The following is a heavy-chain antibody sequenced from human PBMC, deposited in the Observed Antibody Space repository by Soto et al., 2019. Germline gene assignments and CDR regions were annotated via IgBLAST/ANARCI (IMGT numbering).Heavy chain of an antibody. CDR3: ARGLGTVLMVYAIGSYYFDY. Sequence: SETLSLTCAVYGGSFSGYYWSWIRQPPGKGLEWIGEINHSGSTNYNPSLKSRVTISADTSKNQFSLKLSSVTAADTAVYYCARGLGTVLMVYAIGSYYFDYWGQGTQVTVSS. V-gene: IGHV4-34*01. CDR2: INHSGST. D-gene: IGHD2-8*01. CDR1: GGSFSGYY. J-gene: IGHJ4*02.